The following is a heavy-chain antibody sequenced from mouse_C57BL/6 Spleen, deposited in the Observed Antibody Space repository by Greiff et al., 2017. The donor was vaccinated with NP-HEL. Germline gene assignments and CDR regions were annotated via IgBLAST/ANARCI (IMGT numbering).Heavy chain of an antibody. CDR2: IDPETGGT. J-gene: IGHJ3*01. D-gene: IGHD1-1*01. Sequence: QVQLQQSGAELVRPGASVTLSCKASGYTFTDYEMHWVKQTPVHGLEWIGAIDPETGGTAYNQKFKGKAILTADKSSSTAYMELRSLTSEDSAVYYCTKGGIYYYGSSGFAYWGQGTLVTVSA. CDR3: TKGGIYYYGSSGFAY. CDR1: GYTFTDYE. V-gene: IGHV1-15*01.